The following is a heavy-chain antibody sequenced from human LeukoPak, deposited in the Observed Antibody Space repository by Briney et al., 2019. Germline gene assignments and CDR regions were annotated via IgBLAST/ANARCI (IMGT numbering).Heavy chain of an antibody. V-gene: IGHV1-69*04. J-gene: IGHJ4*02. CDR3: ARGYYYDSSGYYSDY. Sequence: SVTVSCKASGGTFSSYAIRWVRQAAGQGRAWMGRIIPILGIANYAQKFQGRVTITADKSTSTAYMELSSLRSEDTAVYYCARGYYYDSSGYYSDYWGQGTLVTVSS. D-gene: IGHD3-22*01. CDR2: IIPILGIA. CDR1: GGTFSSYA.